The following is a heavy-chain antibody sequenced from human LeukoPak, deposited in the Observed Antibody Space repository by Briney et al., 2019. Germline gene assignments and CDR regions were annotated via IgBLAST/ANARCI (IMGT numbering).Heavy chain of an antibody. J-gene: IGHJ5*02. CDR3: ARVGRYCSSTSCSLQWFDP. D-gene: IGHD2-2*01. CDR2: IIPIFGTA. CDR1: GGTFTSYA. Sequence: SVKVSCKASGGTFTSYAISWVRQAPGQGLEWMGGIIPIFGTANYAQKFQGRVTITADKSTSTAYMELSSLRSEDTAVYYCARVGRYCSSTSCSLQWFDPWGQGTLVTVSS. V-gene: IGHV1-69*06.